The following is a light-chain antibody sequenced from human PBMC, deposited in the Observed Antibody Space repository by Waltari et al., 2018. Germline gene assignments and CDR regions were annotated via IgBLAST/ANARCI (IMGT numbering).Light chain of an antibody. CDR1: QTVSSSS. CDR2: GAS. V-gene: IGKV3-20*01. Sequence: EVVFTPSPGTLSLSPGERATLSCRANQTVSSSSLAWYHQKPGQAPRLLIFGASRMATDIPDRFSGSGSGTDFTLTISRLEPEDFAVYYCQQYGRSGYTFGQGTKLEIK. J-gene: IGKJ2*01. CDR3: QQYGRSGYT.